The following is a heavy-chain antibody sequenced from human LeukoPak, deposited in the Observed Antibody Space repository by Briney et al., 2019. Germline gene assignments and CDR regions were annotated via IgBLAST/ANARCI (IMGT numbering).Heavy chain of an antibody. V-gene: IGHV3-30-3*01. CDR2: ISYDGSDK. J-gene: IGHJ4*02. CDR1: GFTFSSYA. CDR3: ARDATFSW. Sequence: PGRSLRLSCAASGFTFSSYAMHWVRQAPGKGLEWVAIISYDGSDKFYADSVKGRFIISRDDSQSTQYLQMNSLKAEDTAIYYCARDATFSWWGQGTLVTVSS. D-gene: IGHD6-13*01.